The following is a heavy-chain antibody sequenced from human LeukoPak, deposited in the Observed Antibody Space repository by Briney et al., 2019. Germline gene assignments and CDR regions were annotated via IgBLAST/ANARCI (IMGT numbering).Heavy chain of an antibody. V-gene: IGHV3-21*01. Sequence: GGSLRLSCAASGFPFSAYSMNWVRQAPGKGLEWVSSISRSSNYMYYADSVKGRFTISRDNAKNSLYLQMNSLRAEDTAVYYCAKAYYDSSGYSYYFDYWGQGTLVTVSS. CDR1: GFPFSAYS. D-gene: IGHD3-22*01. CDR2: ISRSSNYM. J-gene: IGHJ4*02. CDR3: AKAYYDSSGYSYYFDY.